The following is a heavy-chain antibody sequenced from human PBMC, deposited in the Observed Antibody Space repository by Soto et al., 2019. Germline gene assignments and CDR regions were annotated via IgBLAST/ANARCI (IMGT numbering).Heavy chain of an antibody. D-gene: IGHD2-2*01. V-gene: IGHV4-59*08. J-gene: IGHJ6*03. CDR3: ARLVVPAARDYYYYYMDV. Sequence: PSETLSLTCTSSGGSISSYYWSWIRQPPGKGLEWIGYIYYSGSTNYNPSLKSRVTISVDTSKNQFSLKLSSVTAADTAVYYCARLVVPAARDYYYYYMDVWGKGTTVTVSS. CDR1: GGSISSYY. CDR2: IYYSGST.